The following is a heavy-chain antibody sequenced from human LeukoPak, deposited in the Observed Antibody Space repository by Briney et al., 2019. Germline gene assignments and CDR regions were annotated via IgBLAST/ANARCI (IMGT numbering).Heavy chain of an antibody. V-gene: IGHV3-11*01. CDR2: ISSSGSTT. CDR3: AKAWRAYGDYHTFDI. Sequence: GGSLRLSCAASGLTFSDYYMSWIRQAPGKGLEWVSYISSSGSTTHYADSVKGRFTISRDNAKNSLYLQMNSLRAEDTAVYYCAKAWRAYGDYHTFDIWGQGTMVTVSS. CDR1: GLTFSDYY. D-gene: IGHD4-17*01. J-gene: IGHJ3*02.